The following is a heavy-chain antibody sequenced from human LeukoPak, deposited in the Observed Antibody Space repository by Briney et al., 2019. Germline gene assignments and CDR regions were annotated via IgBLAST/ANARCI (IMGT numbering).Heavy chain of an antibody. J-gene: IGHJ5*02. D-gene: IGHD2-2*01. Sequence: GGSLRLSCAASGFTFSSYWMHWVRQAPGKGLVWVSRIKFDGSSTSYADSVKGRFTISRDNAKNTLYLQMNSLRAEDTAVYYCARPGSCSTTSCYHRLDPWGQGTLVTVSS. CDR2: IKFDGSST. V-gene: IGHV3-74*01. CDR3: ARPGSCSTTSCYHRLDP. CDR1: GFTFSSYW.